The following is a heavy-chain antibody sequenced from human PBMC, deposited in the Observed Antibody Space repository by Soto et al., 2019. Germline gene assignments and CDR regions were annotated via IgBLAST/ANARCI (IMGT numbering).Heavy chain of an antibody. CDR3: ARVGYNSSGYLCLFDY. J-gene: IGHJ4*02. D-gene: IGHD3-22*01. CDR2: ISSSSSYI. CDR1: GFTFSSYS. Sequence: PGGSLRLSCAASGFTFSSYSMNWVRQAPGKGLEWVSSISSSSSYIYYADSVKGRFTISRDNAQNSLYLQMNSLRAEDTAVYYCARVGYNSSGYLCLFDYWGQGTLVTVSS. V-gene: IGHV3-21*01.